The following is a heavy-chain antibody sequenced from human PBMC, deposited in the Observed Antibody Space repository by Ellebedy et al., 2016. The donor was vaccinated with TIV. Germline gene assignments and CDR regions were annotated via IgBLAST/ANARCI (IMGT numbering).Heavy chain of an antibody. Sequence: PGGSLRLSCAASGFSFSDYGMNWVRQAPGRGLEWVAVISKSGDKPHHADSVKGRFTISRDNSKNTLYLQMSNLRADDTAVYYCVRERGMVTINDGFDIWGQGTMVTVS. J-gene: IGHJ3*02. CDR3: VRERGMVTINDGFDI. CDR1: GFSFSDYG. V-gene: IGHV3-23*01. D-gene: IGHD5-24*01. CDR2: ISKSGDKP.